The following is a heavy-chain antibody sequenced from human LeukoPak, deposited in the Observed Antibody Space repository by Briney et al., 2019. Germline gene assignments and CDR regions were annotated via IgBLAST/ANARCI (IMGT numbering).Heavy chain of an antibody. CDR1: GFTLSTYS. J-gene: IGHJ4*02. V-gene: IGHV3-21*04. Sequence: GGSLRLSCAASGFTLSTYSMNWVRQAPGKGLEWVSSISRSSSYIYYADSVKGRFTISRDNAKNSLSLQMNSLRAEDTAVYYCAKSGLNRFDYWGQGTLVTVSS. D-gene: IGHD2-15*01. CDR2: ISRSSSYI. CDR3: AKSGLNRFDY.